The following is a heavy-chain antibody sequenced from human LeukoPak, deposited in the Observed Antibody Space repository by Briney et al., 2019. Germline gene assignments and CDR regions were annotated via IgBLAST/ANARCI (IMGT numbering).Heavy chain of an antibody. J-gene: IGHJ3*02. Sequence: SETLSLTCTVSGGSISSSTYYWGWIRQPPGKGLEWIGSIYYSGNTYYNSSLKSRVTISVDTSKNQFSLKLSSVTAADTAVYYCARVNRGDAFDIWGQGTLVTVSS. CDR2: IYYSGNT. V-gene: IGHV4-39*01. D-gene: IGHD3-16*02. CDR1: GGSISSSTYY. CDR3: ARVNRGDAFDI.